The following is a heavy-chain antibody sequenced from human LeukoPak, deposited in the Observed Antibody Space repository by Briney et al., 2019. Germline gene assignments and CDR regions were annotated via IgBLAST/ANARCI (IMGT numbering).Heavy chain of an antibody. CDR3: ARAPRFSDGYGGNSILDAFDI. Sequence: GGSLRLSCAASGFTFSSYAMSWVRQAPGKGLEWVSSISSSSSYIYYADSVKGRFTISRDNAKNSLYLQMNSLRAEDTAVYYCARAPRFSDGYGGNSILDAFDIWGQGTMVTVSS. J-gene: IGHJ3*02. CDR2: ISSSSSYI. D-gene: IGHD4-23*01. CDR1: GFTFSSYA. V-gene: IGHV3-21*01.